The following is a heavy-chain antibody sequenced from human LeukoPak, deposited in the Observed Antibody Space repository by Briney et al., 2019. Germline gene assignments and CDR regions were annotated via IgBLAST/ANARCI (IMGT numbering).Heavy chain of an antibody. CDR2: TYYRSKWYN. CDR1: GDSVSSNSAA. J-gene: IGHJ5*02. D-gene: IGHD6-6*01. CDR3: ARGTYSSSWKYRAGWFDP. Sequence: SQTLSLTCAISGDSVSSNSAAWNWIRQSPSRGLEWLGRTYYRSKWYNDYAVSVKSRITINPDTSKNQFSLQLNSVTPEDTAVYYCARGTYSSSWKYRAGWFDPWGQGTLVTVSS. V-gene: IGHV6-1*01.